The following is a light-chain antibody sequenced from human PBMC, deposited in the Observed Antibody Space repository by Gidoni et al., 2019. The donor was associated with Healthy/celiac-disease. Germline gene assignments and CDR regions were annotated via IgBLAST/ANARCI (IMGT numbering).Light chain of an antibody. V-gene: IGKV3-11*01. J-gene: IGKJ4*01. CDR1: QSVSSY. CDR2: DAS. CDR3: QQRSNWPS. Sequence: EIVLTQSPATLSLSPGERATLSFRASQSVSSYLAWYQQNPGQAPRLLIYDASNRATGIPARFSGSGSGTDFTLTISSLEPEDFAVYYCQQRSNWPSFGGGTKVEI.